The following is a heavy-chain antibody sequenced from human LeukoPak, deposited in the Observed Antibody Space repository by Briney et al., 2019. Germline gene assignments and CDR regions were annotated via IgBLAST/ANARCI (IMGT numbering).Heavy chain of an antibody. CDR2: ISGNGDST. V-gene: IGHV3-23*01. CDR3: AKDGVLDDYIWGSYRFPGAEYFDY. Sequence: PGGSLRLSCAASGFTFSSYAMSWVRQAPGKGLEWVSAISGNGDSTYYTDSVKGRFAISRDNSKNTLYLQMNSLRAEDTAVYYCAKDGVLDDYIWGSYRFPGAEYFDYWGQGTLVTVSS. J-gene: IGHJ4*02. CDR1: GFTFSSYA. D-gene: IGHD3-16*02.